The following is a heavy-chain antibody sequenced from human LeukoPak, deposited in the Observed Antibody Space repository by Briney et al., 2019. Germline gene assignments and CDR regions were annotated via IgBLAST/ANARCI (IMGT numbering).Heavy chain of an antibody. CDR3: ARWGYDILTGYYIPDY. Sequence: PSETLSLTCTVSGGSISSYYWSWLRQPPGKGLERIGYIYYSGSTNYNPSLESRVTISVDTSKNQFSLKLSSVTTADTAVYYCARWGYDILTGYYIPDYWGQGTLVTVSS. V-gene: IGHV4-59*01. CDR2: IYYSGST. D-gene: IGHD3-9*01. CDR1: GGSISSYY. J-gene: IGHJ4*02.